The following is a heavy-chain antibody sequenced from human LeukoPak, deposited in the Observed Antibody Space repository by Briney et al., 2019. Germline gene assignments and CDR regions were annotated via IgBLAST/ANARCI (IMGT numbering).Heavy chain of an antibody. J-gene: IGHJ4*02. Sequence: SETLSLTCAVYGGSFSGYYWSWIRQPPGKGLEWIGEINHSGSTNYNPSLKSRVTISVDTSKNQFSLKLSSVTAADTAVYYCARHRSVTGYYFTFDYWGQGTLVTVSS. D-gene: IGHD3-9*01. CDR3: ARHRSVTGYYFTFDY. CDR1: GGSFSGYY. CDR2: INHSGST. V-gene: IGHV4-34*01.